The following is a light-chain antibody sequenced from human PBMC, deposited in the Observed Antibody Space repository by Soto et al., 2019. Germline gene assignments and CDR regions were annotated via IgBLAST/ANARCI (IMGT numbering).Light chain of an antibody. J-gene: IGLJ2*01. CDR2: EVS. CDR3: SSYAGSNNLVV. Sequence: QSALTQPPSASGSPGQSVTISCTGTSSDVGGYNYLSWYQQHPGKAPKLMIYEVSKRPSGVPDRFSGSKSGNTASLTVSGLQAEDEADYYCSSYAGSNNLVVFGGGTKLTVL. CDR1: SSDVGGYNY. V-gene: IGLV2-8*01.